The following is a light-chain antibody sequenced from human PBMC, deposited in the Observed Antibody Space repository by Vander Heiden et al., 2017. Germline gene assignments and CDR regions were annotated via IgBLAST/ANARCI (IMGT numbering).Light chain of an antibody. CDR1: RSISTY. CDR3: QQSYSTPRT. CDR2: AAS. J-gene: IGKJ3*01. Sequence: DIQMTQSPPPLSASVGARITIACRASRSISTYLDWYQQKPGRAPKLLLYAASSLQSGVPSRFSGSGSGTDFTLKISSLQPEDFATYYCQQSYSTPRTFGPGTRVDIK. V-gene: IGKV1-39*01.